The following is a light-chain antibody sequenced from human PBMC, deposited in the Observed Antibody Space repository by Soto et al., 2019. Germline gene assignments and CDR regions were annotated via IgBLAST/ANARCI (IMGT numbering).Light chain of an antibody. CDR1: SSDVGGYNY. J-gene: IGLJ2*01. V-gene: IGLV2-14*01. Sequence: QSVLTQHASVSGSPGQSITISCTGTSSDVGGYNYVSWYQQHPGKAPKLMIYEVSNRPSGVSNRFSASKSGNTASLTISGLQAEDEADYYCSSYTDSSTPRVVFGGGTKVTVL. CDR2: EVS. CDR3: SSYTDSSTPRVV.